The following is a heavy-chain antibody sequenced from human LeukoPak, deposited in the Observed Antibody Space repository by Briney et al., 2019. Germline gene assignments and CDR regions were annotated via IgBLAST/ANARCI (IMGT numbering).Heavy chain of an antibody. Sequence: PGGSLRLSCAASGFTFSDYYMSWIRQAPGQGLEWVSYISSSGSTIYYADSVKGRFTISRNNAKNSLYLQMNSLRAEDTAVYYCARRGYYYGSGRQGWVDYWGQGTLVTVSS. CDR3: ARRGYYYGSGRQGWVDY. CDR1: GFTFSDYY. J-gene: IGHJ4*02. D-gene: IGHD3-10*01. CDR2: ISSSGSTI. V-gene: IGHV3-11*01.